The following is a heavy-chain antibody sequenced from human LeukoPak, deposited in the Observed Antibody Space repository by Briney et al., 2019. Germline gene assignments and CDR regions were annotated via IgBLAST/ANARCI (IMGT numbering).Heavy chain of an antibody. CDR1: GFTFSSYE. CDR2: ISSSGSTI. CDR3: SGEDSDCYNLNY. Sequence: PGGSLRLSCAASGFTFSSYEMNWVRQAPGKGLEWVSYISSSGSTIYYADSVKGRFTISRDNAKNSLYLQMNSLRAEDTAVYYFSGEDSDCYNLNYWGQGTLVTVSS. V-gene: IGHV3-48*03. J-gene: IGHJ4*02. D-gene: IGHD5-24*01.